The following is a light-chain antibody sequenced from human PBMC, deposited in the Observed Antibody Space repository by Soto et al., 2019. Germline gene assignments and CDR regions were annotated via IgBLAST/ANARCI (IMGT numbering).Light chain of an antibody. CDR3: RQDFNYPWA. CDR1: HGIGND. V-gene: IGKV1-6*01. CDR2: AAS. Sequence: ITYRASHGIGNDLGWYQQKPGKAPRLLIYAASNLQSGVPSRFNGSGSGTDFTLTISSLQPEDFATYFWRQDFNYPWAFGQGTKVDIK. J-gene: IGKJ1*01.